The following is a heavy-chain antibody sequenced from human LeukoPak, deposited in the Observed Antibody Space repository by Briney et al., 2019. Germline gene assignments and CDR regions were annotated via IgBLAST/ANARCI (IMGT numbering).Heavy chain of an antibody. V-gene: IGHV1-46*01. CDR3: ARERVRTYYYDSSGYYLDDY. J-gene: IGHJ4*02. Sequence: ASVKVSCKASGYTFTSYYMHWVRQAPGQGLEWMGIINPSGGSTSYAQKFQGRVTMARDTSTSTVYMELSSLRSEDTAVYYCARERVRTYYYDSSGYYLDDYWGQGTLVTVSS. CDR2: INPSGGST. D-gene: IGHD3-22*01. CDR1: GYTFTSYY.